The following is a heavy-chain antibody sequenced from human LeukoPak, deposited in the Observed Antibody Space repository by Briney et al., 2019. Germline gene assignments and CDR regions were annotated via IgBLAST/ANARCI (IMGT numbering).Heavy chain of an antibody. Sequence: GGSLRLSCAASGFTFSDNGIHWVRQAPGKGLEWVAFIQNHGNHKYYVDSVRGRFTISRDNAKKTRYLQMNSLRVEDTAVYYCAREASTEINGGMYVRGQGTKVTVT. V-gene: IGHV3-30*02. J-gene: IGHJ6*02. CDR2: IQNHGNHK. CDR3: AREASTEINGGMYV. D-gene: IGHD2-8*01. CDR1: GFTFSDNG.